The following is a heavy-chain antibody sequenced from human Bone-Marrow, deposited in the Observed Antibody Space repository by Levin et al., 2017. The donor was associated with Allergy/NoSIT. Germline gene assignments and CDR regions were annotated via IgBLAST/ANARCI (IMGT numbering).Heavy chain of an antibody. CDR3: AKGDSSSLDYFDY. J-gene: IGHJ4*02. V-gene: IGHV3-23*01. CDR2: ITGSGGSA. D-gene: IGHD6-6*01. CDR1: GFTFSGYA. Sequence: GGSLRLSCAASGFTFSGYAMSWVRQAPGKGLEWVSGITGSGGSAYHAESVKGRFTISRDNSKNTLYLQMNSLRAEDTAVDYCAKGDSSSLDYFDYWGQGTLVTVSS.